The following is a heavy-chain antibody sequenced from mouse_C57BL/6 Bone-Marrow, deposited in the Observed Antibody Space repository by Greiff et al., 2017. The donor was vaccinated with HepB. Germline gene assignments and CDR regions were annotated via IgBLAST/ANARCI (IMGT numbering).Heavy chain of an antibody. V-gene: IGHV1-15*01. D-gene: IGHD2-12*01. CDR1: GYTFTDYE. CDR3: TRLPLYPNYAMYY. J-gene: IGHJ4*01. Sequence: QVQLQQSGAELVRPGASVTLSCKASGYTFTDYEMHWVKQTPVHGLEWIGAIDPETGGPTYNQKFKGKAILTADKSSSTAYMELRSLTSADSSVYYCTRLPLYPNYAMYYCGQGTSVTVSS. CDR2: IDPETGGP.